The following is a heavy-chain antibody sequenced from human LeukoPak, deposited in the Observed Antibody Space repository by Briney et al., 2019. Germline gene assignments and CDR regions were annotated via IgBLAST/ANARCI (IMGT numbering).Heavy chain of an antibody. Sequence: SVKVSCKASGGTFSSYAINWVRQAPGQGLKWMGGIIPIFGTANYAQKFQGRVTITADEYTSTAYMELSSLRAEDTAVYYCAKDETDYGDYESYYYYYMDVWGKGTTVTISS. V-gene: IGHV1-69*13. D-gene: IGHD4-17*01. CDR1: GGTFSSYA. J-gene: IGHJ6*03. CDR3: AKDETDYGDYESYYYYYMDV. CDR2: IIPIFGTA.